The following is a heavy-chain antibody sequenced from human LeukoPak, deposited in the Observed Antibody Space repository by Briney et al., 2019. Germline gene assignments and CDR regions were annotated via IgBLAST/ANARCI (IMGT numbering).Heavy chain of an antibody. CDR3: AKRGYSSGWYYFDY. D-gene: IGHD6-19*01. CDR2: ISGSGGST. V-gene: IGHV3-23*01. J-gene: IGHJ4*02. CDR1: GFTFSSYA. Sequence: GGSLRLSCAASGFTFSSYAMSWVRQAPGKGLEWVSSISGSGGSTYYADSVKGRFTISRDNSKNTLYLQMNSLRAEDTAVYYCAKRGYSSGWYYFDYWGQGTLVTVSS.